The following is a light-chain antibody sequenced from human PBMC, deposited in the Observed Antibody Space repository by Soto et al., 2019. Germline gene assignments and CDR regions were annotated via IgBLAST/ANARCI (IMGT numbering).Light chain of an antibody. Sequence: DIPMTQSPSTLSASFGDTVTITCRASQTGNTWLAWYQQKPGQAPKLLIYKASTLQSGVPSRFSGRGSGTEFTLTINSLQPDDFATYYCQQYNHWYSFGQGTKLEIK. CDR2: KAS. V-gene: IGKV1-5*03. J-gene: IGKJ2*03. CDR1: QTGNTW. CDR3: QQYNHWYS.